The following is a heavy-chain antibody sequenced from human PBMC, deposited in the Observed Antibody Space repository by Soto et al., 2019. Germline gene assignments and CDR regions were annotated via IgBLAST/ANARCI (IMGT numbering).Heavy chain of an antibody. V-gene: IGHV1-3*01. Sequence: QVQLVQSGAEVKKPGASVKVSCKASGYTFTSYAMHWVRQAPGQRLEWMGWINDGNGNTKYSQKFQGRVTITRDTSASTAYMEMSSLRSEDTAVYYCAVGIAARRAVGYYYYGMDVWGQGTTVTVSS. D-gene: IGHD6-6*01. CDR3: AVGIAARRAVGYYYYGMDV. J-gene: IGHJ6*02. CDR2: INDGNGNT. CDR1: GYTFTSYA.